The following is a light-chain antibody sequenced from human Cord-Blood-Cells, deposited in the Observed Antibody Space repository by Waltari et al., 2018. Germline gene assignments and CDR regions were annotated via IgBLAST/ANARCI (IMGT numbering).Light chain of an antibody. V-gene: IGLV1-44*01. J-gene: IGLJ2*01. CDR2: SNK. Sequence: QSVLTQPPSASGTPRQRVTISCSGSSSNIGSNTVNWYQQLPGTAPKLLIYSNKQRPSGVPDRFSGSKSGTSASLAISGLQSEDEADYYCAAWDDSLNGVVFGGGTKLTVL. CDR3: AAWDDSLNGVV. CDR1: SSNIGSNT.